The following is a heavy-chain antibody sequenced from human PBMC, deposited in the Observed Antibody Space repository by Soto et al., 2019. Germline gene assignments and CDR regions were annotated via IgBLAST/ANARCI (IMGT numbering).Heavy chain of an antibody. Sequence: QVQLQESGPRLVKPSETLSLTCTVSGASIGASYWSWIRQSPGKGLEWMGYIFYSGSTNYSPSLNSRVSMPLDSSKDQVALTLSSVTAAATAVYYCARVSTVTKLHYWGHGMLVTVSS. D-gene: IGHD4-17*01. V-gene: IGHV4-59*01. CDR2: IFYSGST. CDR1: GASIGASY. J-gene: IGHJ4*01. CDR3: ARVSTVTKLHY.